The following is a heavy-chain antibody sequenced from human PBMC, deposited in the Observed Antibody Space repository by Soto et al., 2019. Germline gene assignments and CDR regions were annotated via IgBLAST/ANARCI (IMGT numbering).Heavy chain of an antibody. V-gene: IGHV3-48*02. CDR2: ISSSSSTI. CDR3: ARDATPEDDYYFDY. Sequence: EVQLVESGGGLVQPGGSLRLSCAASGFTFSSYSMNWVRQAPGKGLEWGSYISSSSSTIYYADSVKGRFTISRDNAKNSLYLQMNSLRDEDTAVYYCARDATPEDDYYFDYWGQGTLVTVSS. D-gene: IGHD2-15*01. CDR1: GFTFSSYS. J-gene: IGHJ4*02.